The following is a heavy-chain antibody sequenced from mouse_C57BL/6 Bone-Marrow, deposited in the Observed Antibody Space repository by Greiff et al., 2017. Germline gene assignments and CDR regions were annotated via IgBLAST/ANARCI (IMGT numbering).Heavy chain of an antibody. CDR1: GFNITNTY. J-gene: IGHJ3*01. CDR2: IDPASGNT. CDR3: ARDRVVTTGFAY. D-gene: IGHD2-2*01. Sequence: EVKLLESVAELVRPGASVKLSCTASGFNITNTYMPWVKQRPEQGLEWIGRIDPASGNTKYAPKFQGKATITADTSSNTAYLQLSSLTSEDTAVYYCARDRVVTTGFAYWGQGTLVTVSA. V-gene: IGHV14-3*01.